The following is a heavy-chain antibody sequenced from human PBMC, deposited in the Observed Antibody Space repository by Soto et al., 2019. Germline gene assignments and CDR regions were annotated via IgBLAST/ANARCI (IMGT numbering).Heavy chain of an antibody. V-gene: IGHV1-2*02. CDR3: ARGGMVRGVISPYYIGTDV. J-gene: IGHJ6*02. D-gene: IGHD3-10*01. Sequence: GASVKVSCKASGYTFTGYYMHWVRQAPGQGHEWMGWINPNSGGTNYAQKFQGRVTMTRDTSISTAYMELSRLRSDDTAVYYCARGGMVRGVISPYYIGTDVWGQGTTVTVSS. CDR2: INPNSGGT. CDR1: GYTFTGYY.